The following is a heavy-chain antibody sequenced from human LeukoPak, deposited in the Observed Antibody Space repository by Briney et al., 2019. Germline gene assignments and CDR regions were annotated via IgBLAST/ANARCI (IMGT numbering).Heavy chain of an antibody. J-gene: IGHJ4*02. V-gene: IGHV3-30*18. CDR1: GFTFSSYG. D-gene: IGHD3-22*01. CDR3: AKEGDYYDSSGYSPDY. Sequence: GGSLRLSCAASGFTFSSYGMHWVRQAPGKGLEWVAVNGSNKYYADSVKGRFTISRDKSKNTLYLQMNSLRAEDTAVYYCAKEGDYYDSSGYSPDYWGQGTLVTAPS. CDR2: NGSNK.